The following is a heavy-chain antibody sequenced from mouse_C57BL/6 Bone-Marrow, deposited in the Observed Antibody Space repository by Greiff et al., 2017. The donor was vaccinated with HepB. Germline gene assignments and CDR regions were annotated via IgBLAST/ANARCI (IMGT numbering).Heavy chain of an antibody. D-gene: IGHD3-3*01. V-gene: IGHV1-74*01. J-gene: IGHJ1*03. CDR1: GYTFTSYW. Sequence: QVHVKQPGAELVKPGASVKVSCKASGYTFTSYWMHWVKQRPGQGLEWIGRIHPSDSDTNYNQKFKGKATLTVVKSSSTTYMQLSSLTSEDSAVYYCAIGGGRDWYFDVWGTGTTVTVSS. CDR2: IHPSDSDT. CDR3: AIGGGRDWYFDV.